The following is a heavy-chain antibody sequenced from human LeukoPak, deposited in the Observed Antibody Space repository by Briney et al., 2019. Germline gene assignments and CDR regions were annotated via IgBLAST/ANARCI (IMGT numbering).Heavy chain of an antibody. J-gene: IGHJ4*02. CDR2: ISGSDPGT. Sequence: GGSLRLSCVASGFNYRTYAMSWVRQAPGKGLEWVSAISGSDPGTYHADTVRGRFTISRDNSKNMFFLQMNRLRLEDTDIYYCAKAPAGHCSGAICYRLDYWGRGILVSVSS. V-gene: IGHV3-23*01. CDR1: GFNYRTYA. CDR3: AKAPAGHCSGAICYRLDY. D-gene: IGHD2-15*01.